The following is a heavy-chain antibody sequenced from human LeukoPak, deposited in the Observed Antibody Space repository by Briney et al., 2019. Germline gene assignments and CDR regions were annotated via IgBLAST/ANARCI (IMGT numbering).Heavy chain of an antibody. J-gene: IGHJ4*02. D-gene: IGHD1-7*01. CDR2: IRSKANSYAT. V-gene: IGHV3-73*01. CDR1: GFTFSGSA. Sequence: GGSLKLSCAASGFTFSGSAMHWVRQASGKGLEWVGRIRSKANSYATAYAASVKGRFTISRDDPKNTAYLQMNSLKTEDTAVYYCTIGTTNYWGQGTLVTVSS. CDR3: TIGTTNY.